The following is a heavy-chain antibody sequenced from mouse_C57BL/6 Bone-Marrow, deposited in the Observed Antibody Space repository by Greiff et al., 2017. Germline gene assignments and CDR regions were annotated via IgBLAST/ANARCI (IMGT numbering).Heavy chain of an antibody. CDR1: GYTFTSYW. D-gene: IGHD1-1*01. CDR2: IDPNSGGT. CDR3: ARSYYYGSRHWYFDV. J-gene: IGHJ1*03. Sequence: QVQLKQSGAELVKPGASVKLSCKASGYTFTSYWMHWVKQRPGRGLEWIGRIDPNSGGTKYNEKFKSKATLTVDKPSSTAYMQLSSLTSEDSAVYYCARSYYYGSRHWYFDVWGTGTTVTVSS. V-gene: IGHV1-72*01.